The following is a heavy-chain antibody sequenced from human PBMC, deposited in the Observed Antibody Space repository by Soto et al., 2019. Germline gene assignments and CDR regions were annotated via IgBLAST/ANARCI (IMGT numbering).Heavy chain of an antibody. CDR3: ARHAGYTSGRRWFDP. V-gene: IGHV4-39*01. D-gene: IGHD6-19*01. Sequence: PSETLSLTCSVSGGSIGIDSNFWGWIRQPPGKGLEWIGSINYSGTTHYTSSLKSRVTISVDTSSNQFSLKLNSVTAADTALYYCARHAGYTSGRRWFDPWGQGTLVTVSS. CDR2: INYSGTT. CDR1: GGSIGIDSNF. J-gene: IGHJ5*02.